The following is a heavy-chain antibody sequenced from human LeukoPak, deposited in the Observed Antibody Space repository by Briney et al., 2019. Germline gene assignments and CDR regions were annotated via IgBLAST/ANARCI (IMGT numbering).Heavy chain of an antibody. V-gene: IGHV1-2*02. CDR3: ARAKGLSSWYHYYYYYMDV. Sequence: ASVKVSCKASGYTFTGYYVHWVRQAPGQGLEWMGWINPNSGGTNYAQKFQGRVTMTRDTSISTAYMELSRLRSDDTAVYYCARAKGLSSWYHYYYYYMDVWGKGTTVTVSS. CDR1: GYTFTGYY. D-gene: IGHD6-13*01. J-gene: IGHJ6*03. CDR2: INPNSGGT.